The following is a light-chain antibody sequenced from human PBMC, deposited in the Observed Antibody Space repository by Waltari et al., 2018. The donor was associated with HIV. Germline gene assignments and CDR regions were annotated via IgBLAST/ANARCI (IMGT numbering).Light chain of an antibody. Sequence: QVVLTQPPSASASLGASVKLTCTLSSGHINYVIAWHQQQPKKGPRFLMKLNSDGRHSKGDGIPDRFSGASSGAGRYLTISSLQSEDEGDYFCQTWGTGIQVFGGGTRLTVL. J-gene: IGLJ2*01. CDR3: QTWGTGIQV. V-gene: IGLV4-69*01. CDR1: SGHINYV. CDR2: LNSDGRH.